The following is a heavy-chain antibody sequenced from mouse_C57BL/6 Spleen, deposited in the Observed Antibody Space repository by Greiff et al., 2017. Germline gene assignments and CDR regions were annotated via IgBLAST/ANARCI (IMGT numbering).Heavy chain of an antibody. Sequence: VQLQQPGTELVKPGASVKLSCKASGYTFTSYWMPWVKQRPGKGLEWIGNINPSNGGTNYNEKFKSKATLTVDKSSSTAYMQLSSLTSEDSAVYYCAALLLRYDFDYWGQGTTLTVSS. CDR3: AALLLRYDFDY. J-gene: IGHJ2*01. D-gene: IGHD1-1*01. CDR2: INPSNGGT. CDR1: GYTFTSYW. V-gene: IGHV1-53*01.